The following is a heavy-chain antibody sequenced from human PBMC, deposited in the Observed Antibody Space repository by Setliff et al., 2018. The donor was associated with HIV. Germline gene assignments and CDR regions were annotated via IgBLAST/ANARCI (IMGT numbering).Heavy chain of an antibody. D-gene: IGHD3-22*01. J-gene: IGHJ4*02. V-gene: IGHV1-69*10. Sequence: SVKVSCKASGGTFSSYAISWVRQAPGQGLEWMGGIIPILGIANYAQKFQGRVTITAGKSTSTAYMELSSLRSEDTAVYYCARDYSPTFYYYDSSGTFDYWGQGTLVTVSS. CDR3: ARDYSPTFYYYDSSGTFDY. CDR1: GGTFSSYA. CDR2: IIPILGIA.